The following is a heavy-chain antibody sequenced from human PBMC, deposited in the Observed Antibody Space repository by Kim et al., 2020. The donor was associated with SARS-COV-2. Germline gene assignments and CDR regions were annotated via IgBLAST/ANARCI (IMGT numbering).Heavy chain of an antibody. V-gene: IGHV3-11*03. CDR2: ISSSSSYT. Sequence: GGSLRLSCAASGFTFSDYYLSWIRQAPGKGLEWVSNISSSSSYTTYADSAKGGCSIFTEDATNSPFLQLNSMIADDNAVYYCAGVWSCFAFDIWGQGAMV. CDR3: AGVWSCFAFDI. CDR1: GFTFSDYY. J-gene: IGHJ3*02. D-gene: IGHD2-21*01.